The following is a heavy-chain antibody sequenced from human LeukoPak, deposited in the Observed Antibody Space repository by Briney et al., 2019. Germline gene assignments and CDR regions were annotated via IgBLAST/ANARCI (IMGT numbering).Heavy chain of an antibody. CDR3: VRPSASTGLYDFDF. CDR2: ISSSSSTI. J-gene: IGHJ4*02. D-gene: IGHD2/OR15-2a*01. Sequence: GGSLRLSCAASGFTVSSNYMNWVRQAPGKGLDWLSYISSSSSTIYYADSVKGRFTISRDNAKNSLYLQMNSLRAEDTAVYYCVRPSASTGLYDFDFWGQGTLVTVSS. CDR1: GFTVSSNY. V-gene: IGHV3-48*01.